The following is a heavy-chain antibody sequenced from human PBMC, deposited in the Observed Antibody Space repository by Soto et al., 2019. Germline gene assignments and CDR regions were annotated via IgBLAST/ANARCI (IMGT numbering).Heavy chain of an antibody. J-gene: IGHJ6*02. V-gene: IGHV4-34*01. CDR1: GGSFSCYY. Sequence: PSETRSRTWAVYGGSFSCYYWSWIRQPPGKGLEWMGEINHSGSTSYNPSLKSRVTISVDTSKNQFCLKLSSVTAADTAVYYCARGLVSPVYSSGWYRGNYYYYGMDVWGQGTTVTVSS. D-gene: IGHD6-19*01. CDR3: ARGLVSPVYSSGWYRGNYYYYGMDV. CDR2: INHSGST.